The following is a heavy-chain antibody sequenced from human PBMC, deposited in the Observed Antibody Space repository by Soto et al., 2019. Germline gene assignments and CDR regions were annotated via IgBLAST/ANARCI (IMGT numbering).Heavy chain of an antibody. D-gene: IGHD3-10*01. V-gene: IGHV3-11*01. Sequence: PGGSLRLSCAASGFTFSDYYMSWIRQAPGKGLEWVSYISSSGSTIYYADSVKGRFTISRDNAKNSLYLQMNSLRAEDTAVYYCATVYGSGSYRVFDYWGQGTLVTVSS. CDR2: ISSSGSTI. CDR1: GFTFSDYY. J-gene: IGHJ4*02. CDR3: ATVYGSGSYRVFDY.